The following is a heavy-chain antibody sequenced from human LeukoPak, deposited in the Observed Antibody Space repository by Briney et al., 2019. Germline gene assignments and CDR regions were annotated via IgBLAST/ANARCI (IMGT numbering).Heavy chain of an antibody. Sequence: PGGSLRLSCAASGFTFSSYAMSWVRQAPGKGLEWVSAISGSGGSTYYADSVKGRFTISRDNSKNTQYLQMNSLRAEDTAVYYCANLNYYDSSGHFDYWGQGTLVTVSS. CDR1: GFTFSSYA. J-gene: IGHJ4*02. CDR3: ANLNYYDSSGHFDY. V-gene: IGHV3-23*01. CDR2: ISGSGGST. D-gene: IGHD3-22*01.